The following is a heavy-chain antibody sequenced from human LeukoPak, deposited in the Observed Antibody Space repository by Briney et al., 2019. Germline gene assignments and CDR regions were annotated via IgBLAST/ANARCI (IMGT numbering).Heavy chain of an antibody. Sequence: PSETLSLTCAVSGGSISSGGYSWSWIRQPPGKGLEWIGYIYHSGSSYYNPSLKSRVTISVDRSENQFSLKLSSVTAADTAVYYCARLRFLAEDPIGIFDYWGQGTLVTVSS. CDR3: ARLRFLAEDPIGIFDY. CDR2: IYHSGSS. J-gene: IGHJ4*02. V-gene: IGHV4-30-2*01. CDR1: GGSISSGGYS. D-gene: IGHD3-3*01.